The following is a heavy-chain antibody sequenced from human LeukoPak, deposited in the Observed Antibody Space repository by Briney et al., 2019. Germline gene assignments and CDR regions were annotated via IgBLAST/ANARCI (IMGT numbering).Heavy chain of an antibody. D-gene: IGHD4-23*01. V-gene: IGHV4-39*07. CDR2: IYYSGST. J-gene: IGHJ3*02. CDR1: GGSISSYNYY. Sequence: PSETLSLTCTGSGGSISSYNYYWGWIRQPPGKGLEWIGNIYYSGSTYYNPSLKSRVTISVDTSKNQFSLKLSSVTAADTAVYYCAREPRWSRDGAFDIWGQGTMVTVSS. CDR3: AREPRWSRDGAFDI.